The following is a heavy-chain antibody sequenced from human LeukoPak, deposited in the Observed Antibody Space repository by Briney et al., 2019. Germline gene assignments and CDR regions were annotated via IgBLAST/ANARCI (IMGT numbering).Heavy chain of an antibody. Sequence: TGGSLRLSCAASGFTFSTNAMTWVRQAPGKGLEWVSAISGSGGSTYYADSVKGRYIISRDNSKNTLYLQMNSLRADDTAVYYCARLGVGEPVDYWGQGTLVAVSS. V-gene: IGHV3-23*01. CDR2: ISGSGGST. D-gene: IGHD3-10*01. CDR3: ARLGVGEPVDY. CDR1: GFTFSTNA. J-gene: IGHJ4*02.